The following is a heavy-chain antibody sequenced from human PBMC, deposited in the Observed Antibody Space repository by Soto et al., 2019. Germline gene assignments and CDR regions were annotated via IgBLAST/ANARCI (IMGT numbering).Heavy chain of an antibody. V-gene: IGHV1-8*01. Sequence: QVQLVQSGAEVKKPGASVKVSCKASGYTFTSYDINWVRQATGQGLEWMGWMNPNSGNTGYAQKFQGRVTMTRNTSISTAYMELSSLRSEDTAVYYCARGSFLGYCSSTRCRREYDYWGQGTLVTVSS. D-gene: IGHD2-2*01. CDR1: GYTFTSYD. J-gene: IGHJ4*02. CDR3: ARGSFLGYCSSTRCRREYDY. CDR2: MNPNSGNT.